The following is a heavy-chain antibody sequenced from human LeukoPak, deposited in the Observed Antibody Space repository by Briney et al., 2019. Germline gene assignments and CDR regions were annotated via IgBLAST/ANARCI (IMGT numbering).Heavy chain of an antibody. CDR3: ARFYGAPYYGMDV. V-gene: IGHV4-30-2*01. CDR2: IYHSGST. D-gene: IGHD4-17*01. J-gene: IGHJ6*02. Sequence: SQTLSPTCAVSGGSISSGGYSWSWIRQPPGKGLEWIGYIYHSGSTYYNPSLKSRVTISVDRSKNQFSLKLSSVTAADTAVYYCARFYGAPYYGMDVWGQGTTVTVSS. CDR1: GGSISSGGYS.